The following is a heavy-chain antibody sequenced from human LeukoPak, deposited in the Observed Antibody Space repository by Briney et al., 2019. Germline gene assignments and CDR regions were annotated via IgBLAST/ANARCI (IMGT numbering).Heavy chain of an antibody. CDR1: GFTFSSYA. CDR2: ISYDGSNK. J-gene: IGHJ4*02. CDR3: ARGRGGYSYGWLDY. V-gene: IGHV3-30-3*01. D-gene: IGHD5-18*01. Sequence: GGSLRLSCAASGFTFSSYAMHWVRQAPGKGLEWVAVISYDGSNKYYADSVKGRFTISRDNSKNTLYLQMNSLRAEDTAVYYCARGRGGYSYGWLDYWGQGTLVTVSS.